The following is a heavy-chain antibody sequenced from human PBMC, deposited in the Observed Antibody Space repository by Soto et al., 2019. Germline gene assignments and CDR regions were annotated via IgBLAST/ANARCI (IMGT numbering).Heavy chain of an antibody. CDR2: SRSELSSYTT. Sequence: LRLSSAASGFRFNDFYMDWVRQAPGKGLEWVGRSRSELSSYTTQYAASVEGRFTISRHVSQNSLFLQMNSLKVEDTAIYYCALNYYGLDVLGQGTTVTVSS. CDR3: ALNYYGLDV. J-gene: IGHJ6*02. V-gene: IGHV3-72*01. CDR1: GFRFNDFY.